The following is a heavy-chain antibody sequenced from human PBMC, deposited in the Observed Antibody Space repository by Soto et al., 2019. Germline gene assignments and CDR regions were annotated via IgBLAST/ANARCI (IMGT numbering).Heavy chain of an antibody. CDR2: IIPIFGTA. J-gene: IGHJ5*02. D-gene: IGHD6-19*01. CDR1: GGTFSSYA. V-gene: IGHV1-69*13. CDR3: ARDWEVDSYSSGWPPQFDP. Sequence: SVKVSCKASGGTFSSYAISWVRQAPGQGLEWMGGIIPIFGTANYAQKFQGRVTITADESTSTAYMEPSSLRSEDTAVYYCARDWEVDSYSSGWPPQFDPWGQGTLVTVSS.